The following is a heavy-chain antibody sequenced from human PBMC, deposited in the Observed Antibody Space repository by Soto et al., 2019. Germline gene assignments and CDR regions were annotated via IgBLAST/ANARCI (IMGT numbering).Heavy chain of an antibody. CDR3: ARAVRGWLQGVRDSMDV. CDR1: GGSVSSGSYY. D-gene: IGHD5-12*01. V-gene: IGHV4-61*01. Sequence: SETLSLTCTVSGGSVSSGSYYWSWIRQPPGKGLEWIGYIYYSGSTNYNPSLKSRVTISVDTSKNQFSLKLSSVTAADTAVYYCARAVRGWLQGVRDSMDVWGQGTTVTVSS. J-gene: IGHJ6*02. CDR2: IYYSGST.